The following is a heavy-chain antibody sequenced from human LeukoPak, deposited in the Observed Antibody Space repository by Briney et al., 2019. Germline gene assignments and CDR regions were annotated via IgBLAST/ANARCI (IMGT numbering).Heavy chain of an antibody. Sequence: KASETLSLTCTVSGGSISSSSYYWGWIRQPPGKELEWIGSIYYSGSTYYNPSLKSRVTISVDTSKNQFSLKLSSVTAADTAVYYCARSITMVRGVIFWFDPWGQGTLVTVSS. CDR3: ARSITMVRGVIFWFDP. V-gene: IGHV4-39*01. CDR1: GGSISSSSYY. J-gene: IGHJ5*02. D-gene: IGHD3-10*01. CDR2: IYYSGST.